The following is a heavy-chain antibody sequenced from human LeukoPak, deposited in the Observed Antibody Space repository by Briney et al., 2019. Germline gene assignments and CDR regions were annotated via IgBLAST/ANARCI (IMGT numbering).Heavy chain of an antibody. CDR3: ARSGYCSGGSCSEYFQH. CDR2: IIPIFGTA. CDR1: GGTFSSYA. V-gene: IGHV1-69*13. Sequence: RGASVKVSCKASGGTFSSYAISWVRQAPGHGLEWMGGIIPIFGTANYAQKFQGRVTITADESTSTAYMELSSLRSEDTAVYYCARSGYCSGGSCSEYFQHWGQGTLVTVSS. J-gene: IGHJ1*01. D-gene: IGHD2-15*01.